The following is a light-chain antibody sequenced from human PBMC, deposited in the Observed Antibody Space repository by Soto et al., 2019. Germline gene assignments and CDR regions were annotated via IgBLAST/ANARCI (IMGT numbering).Light chain of an antibody. Sequence: QSALTQPASVSGSPGQSIAISCTGTSSDVGAYNYVSWYQQHPGKAPKLIIYDVTNRPSGVSNRFSGSKAGNTASLTSSGLQAEDEADYYCSSYTTSSTRLYVFGTGTKLTVL. CDR3: SSYTTSSTRLYV. CDR2: DVT. J-gene: IGLJ1*01. CDR1: SSDVGAYNY. V-gene: IGLV2-14*01.